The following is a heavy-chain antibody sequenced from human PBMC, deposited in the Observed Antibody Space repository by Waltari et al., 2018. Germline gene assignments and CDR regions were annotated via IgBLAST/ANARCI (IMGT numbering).Heavy chain of an antibody. D-gene: IGHD3-10*01. CDR3: AKVDDRVRYYYMDV. CDR1: GFTFSSYG. V-gene: IGHV3-30*02. J-gene: IGHJ6*03. Sequence: QVQLVESGGGVVQPGGSLRLSCAASGFTFSSYGMHWVRQAPGKGLEWVAFIRYDGSNKYYADSVKGRFTISRDNSKNTLYLQMNSLRAEDTAVYYCAKVDDRVRYYYMDVWGKGTTVTVSS. CDR2: IRYDGSNK.